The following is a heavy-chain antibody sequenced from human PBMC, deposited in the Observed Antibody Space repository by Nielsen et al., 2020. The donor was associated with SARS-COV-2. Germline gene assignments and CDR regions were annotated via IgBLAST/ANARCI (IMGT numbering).Heavy chain of an antibody. CDR3: ARAGSSSGLGYYYYGMDV. V-gene: IGHV3-30*04. D-gene: IGHD6-6*01. Sequence: WIRQPPGKGLEWVAVISYDGSNKCYADSVKGRFTISRDNSKNTLYLQMNSLRAEDTAVYYCARAGSSSGLGYYYYGMDVWGQGTTVTVSS. J-gene: IGHJ6*02. CDR2: ISYDGSNK.